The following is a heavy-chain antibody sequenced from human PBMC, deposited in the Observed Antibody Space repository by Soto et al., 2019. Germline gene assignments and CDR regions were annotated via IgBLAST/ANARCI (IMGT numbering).Heavy chain of an antibody. V-gene: IGHV1-46*02. CDR2: INPSGTIT. CDR3: ARGSFLEWSCMDV. D-gene: IGHD3-3*01. J-gene: IGHJ6*02. CDR1: GYTFNRYY. Sequence: ASVKVSCKASGYTFNRYYMHWVRQAPGQVLEWMGMINPSGTITSYAQKFQGRVTMTRDTSTSTLYMELSSLRSEDTAVYYCARGSFLEWSCMDVWGQGTTVTVS.